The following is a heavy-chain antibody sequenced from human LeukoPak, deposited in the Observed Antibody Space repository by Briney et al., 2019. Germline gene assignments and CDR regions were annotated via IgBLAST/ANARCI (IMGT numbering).Heavy chain of an antibody. CDR3: ARGVGTRLLPNYYYYMDV. V-gene: IGHV1-2*02. CDR2: INPNSGGT. Sequence: GASVKVSCKASGYTFTGYYMHWVRQAPGQGLEWMGWINPNSGGTNYAQKFQGRVTMTRDTSISTAYMELSRLRSDDTAVYYCARGVGTRLLPNYYYYMDVWGNGTTVTISS. J-gene: IGHJ6*03. CDR1: GYTFTGYY. D-gene: IGHD1-14*01.